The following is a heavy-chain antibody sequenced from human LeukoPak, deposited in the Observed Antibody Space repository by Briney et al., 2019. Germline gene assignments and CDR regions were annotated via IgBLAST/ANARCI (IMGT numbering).Heavy chain of an antibody. CDR2: INPDGSGK. CDR1: GFTFSSYW. Sequence: GGSLKLSCAASGFTFSSYWMSWVRQVPGKGLEWVGNINPDGSGKYYVDSVRGRFIISRDNAKNSLYLQMNSLRAEDTAVYYCLGDYSGFWGQGTLVTVSS. D-gene: IGHD2-15*01. J-gene: IGHJ4*02. V-gene: IGHV3-7*04. CDR3: LGDYSGF.